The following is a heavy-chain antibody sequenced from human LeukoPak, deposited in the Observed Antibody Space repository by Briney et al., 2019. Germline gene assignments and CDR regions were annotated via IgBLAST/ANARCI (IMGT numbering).Heavy chain of an antibody. CDR3: ARGYCSGGSCYSVENWFDP. V-gene: IGHV1-2*06. Sequence: ASVKVSCKAAGYTFTGYYMFWVRQAPGQGREWMGRINPNSGGTNYAQKFQGRVTMTRDTSISTAYMELSRLRSVDTAVYYCARGYCSGGSCYSVENWFDPWGQGTLVTVSS. J-gene: IGHJ5*02. CDR1: GYTFTGYY. CDR2: INPNSGGT. D-gene: IGHD2-15*01.